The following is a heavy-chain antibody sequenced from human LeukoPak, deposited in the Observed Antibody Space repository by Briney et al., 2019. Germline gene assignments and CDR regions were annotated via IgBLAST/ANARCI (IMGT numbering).Heavy chain of an antibody. D-gene: IGHD4-17*01. V-gene: IGHV4-59*08. CDR3: ARLVTTVTRDWFDP. J-gene: IGHJ5*02. Sequence: SETLSLTCTVSGGSISSYYWSWIRQPPGKGLEWIGYIYYSGSTNYNPSPKSRVTISVDTSKNQFSLKLSSVTAADTAVYYCARLVTTVTRDWFDPWGQGTLVTVSS. CDR1: GGSISSYY. CDR2: IYYSGST.